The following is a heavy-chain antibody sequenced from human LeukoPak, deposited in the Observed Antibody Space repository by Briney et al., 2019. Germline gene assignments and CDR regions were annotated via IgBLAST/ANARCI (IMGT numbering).Heavy chain of an antibody. Sequence: GGSLRLSCAASGFTFSSYAMNWVRQAPGKGLEWVSVISGSGGTTFYADSVKGRFTISRDNSKNTLYLQMNSLRADDTAVYYCAKAGVTMIRGVPIDYWGQGTLVTVSS. J-gene: IGHJ4*02. CDR2: ISGSGGTT. D-gene: IGHD3-10*01. CDR1: GFTFSSYA. V-gene: IGHV3-23*01. CDR3: AKAGVTMIRGVPIDY.